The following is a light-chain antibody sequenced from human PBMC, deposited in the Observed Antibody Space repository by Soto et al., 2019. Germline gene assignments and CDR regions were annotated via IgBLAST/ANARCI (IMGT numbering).Light chain of an antibody. CDR2: YVN. Sequence: QSALTQPRSVSGSPGQSVTISCTGTSSDVGAYNYVSWYQQHPGKAPKLMIYYVNERPSGVPDRFSGSKSGNTASLTISGLQAEDEDDYYCCSCAGTYSWVFGGGTKLTVL. V-gene: IGLV2-11*01. CDR3: CSCAGTYSWV. J-gene: IGLJ3*02. CDR1: SSDVGAYNY.